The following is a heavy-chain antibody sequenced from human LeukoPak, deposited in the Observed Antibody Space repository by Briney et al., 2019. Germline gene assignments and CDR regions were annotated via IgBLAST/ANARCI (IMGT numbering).Heavy chain of an antibody. CDR1: GFTFSSYS. Sequence: TGGSLRLSCAASGFTFSSYSMNWVRQAPGKGLEWVSSISSSSSYIYYAGSVKGRFTISRDNAKNSLYLQMNSLRAEDTAVYYCARDPSTPYYYDSSGYYYFTLYYYYGMDVWGQGTTVTVSS. D-gene: IGHD3-22*01. J-gene: IGHJ6*02. V-gene: IGHV3-21*01. CDR2: ISSSSSYI. CDR3: ARDPSTPYYYDSSGYYYFTLYYYYGMDV.